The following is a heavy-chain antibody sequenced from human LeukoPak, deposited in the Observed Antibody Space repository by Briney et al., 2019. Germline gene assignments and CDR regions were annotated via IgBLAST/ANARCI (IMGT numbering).Heavy chain of an antibody. CDR3: ARDLILWFGEFDYYYYGMDV. CDR1: GFTVSSNY. V-gene: IGHV3-66*02. Sequence: PGGSLRLSCAASGFTVSSNYMSWVRQAPGKGLEWVSVIYSGGSTYYADSVKGRFTTSRDNSKNTLYLQMNSLRAEDTAVYYCARDLILWFGEFDYYYYGMDVWGQGTTATVSS. CDR2: IYSGGST. J-gene: IGHJ6*02. D-gene: IGHD3-10*01.